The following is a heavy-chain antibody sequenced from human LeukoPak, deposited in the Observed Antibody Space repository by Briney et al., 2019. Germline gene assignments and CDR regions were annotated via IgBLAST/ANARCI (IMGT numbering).Heavy chain of an antibody. Sequence: GGSLRLSCAASGFTFSDYYMSWIRQAPGKGLEWVSYISSSGSTIYYADSVKGRFTISRDNAKNSLYLQMNSLRAEDTAVYYCAKDSRSSSASGPSQFLEWLSFGAFDIWGQGTMVTVSS. CDR2: ISSSGSTI. J-gene: IGHJ3*02. D-gene: IGHD3-3*01. V-gene: IGHV3-11*01. CDR1: GFTFSDYY. CDR3: AKDSRSSSASGPSQFLEWLSFGAFDI.